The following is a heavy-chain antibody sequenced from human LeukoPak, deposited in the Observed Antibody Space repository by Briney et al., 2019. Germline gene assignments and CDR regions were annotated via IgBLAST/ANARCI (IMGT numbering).Heavy chain of an antibody. D-gene: IGHD6-19*01. CDR2: ISAYNGNT. CDR3: ARKGDSSGWYGGVLGDAFDI. J-gene: IGHJ3*02. V-gene: IGHV1-18*01. Sequence: GASVKVSCKASGYTFTSYGISWVRQAPGQGLEWMGWISAYNGNTNYAQKLQGRVTMTTDTSTSTAYMELRSLRSDDTAVYYCARKGDSSGWYGGVLGDAFDIWGQGTMVTVSS. CDR1: GYTFTSYG.